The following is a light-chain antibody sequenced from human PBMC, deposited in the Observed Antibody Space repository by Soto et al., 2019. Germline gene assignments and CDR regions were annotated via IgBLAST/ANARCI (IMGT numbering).Light chain of an antibody. CDR2: GAS. CDR1: QSVDSNY. V-gene: IGKV3-20*01. J-gene: IGKJ4*01. CDR3: QQYGSSPLT. Sequence: IVLTQSPGTLSLSPWERATLSCRATQSVDSNYLAWYQQNPGQAPRLLIYGASRRATGVPDRFSGSGSGTDFTLTISRLEPEDFAVYYCQQYGSSPLTFGGGTKVDIK.